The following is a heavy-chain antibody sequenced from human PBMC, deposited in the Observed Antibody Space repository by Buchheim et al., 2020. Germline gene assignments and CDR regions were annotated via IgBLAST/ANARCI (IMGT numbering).Heavy chain of an antibody. V-gene: IGHV4-30-4*07. Sequence: QVQLQESGPGLVKPSQTLSLTCAVSGGSISSGGYTWSWIRQPPGKGLEWIGYIYYSGNTYYNPSLKSRVTRSVEPSKNQFSLKLSSVTAADTAVYYCARGAYCSGGSCYSYNWFDPWGQGIL. CDR3: ARGAYCSGGSCYSYNWFDP. D-gene: IGHD2-15*01. J-gene: IGHJ5*02. CDR1: GGSISSGGYT. CDR2: IYYSGNT.